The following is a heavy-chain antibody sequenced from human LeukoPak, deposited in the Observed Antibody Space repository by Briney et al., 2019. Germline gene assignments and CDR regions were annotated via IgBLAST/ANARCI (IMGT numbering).Heavy chain of an antibody. D-gene: IGHD5-12*01. CDR1: GGSISNYY. CDR2: IYHTGST. Sequence: SETLSLTCTVSGGSISNYYWSWIRQPPGKGLEWIGYIYHTGSTSYNASLKSRVVMSVETSQNQFSLKVRSVTAADTAVYYCAREDSGYDYSPFYYWGQGILVTVSS. V-gene: IGHV4-59*01. CDR3: AREDSGYDYSPFYY. J-gene: IGHJ4*02.